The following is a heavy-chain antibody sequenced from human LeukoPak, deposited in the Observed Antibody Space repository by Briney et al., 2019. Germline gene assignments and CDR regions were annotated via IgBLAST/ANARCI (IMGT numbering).Heavy chain of an antibody. D-gene: IGHD4-17*01. CDR3: AREREPVTTEFDY. CDR2: ISYDSAIK. Sequence: GGSLRLSCAASGFIIGRDSMNWVRQAPGKGLEWISYISYDSAIKYYADSVRGRFTISRDNVKNSLYLQMNSLRAEDTAVYYCAREREPVTTEFDYWGQGTLVTVSS. J-gene: IGHJ4*02. CDR1: GFIIGRDS. V-gene: IGHV3-48*01.